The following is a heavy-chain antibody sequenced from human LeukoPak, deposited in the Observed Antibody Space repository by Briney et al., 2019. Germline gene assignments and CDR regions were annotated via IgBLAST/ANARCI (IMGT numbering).Heavy chain of an antibody. V-gene: IGHV3-33*01. CDR3: ARDRGIAAADF. J-gene: IGHJ4*02. CDR2: LWYDGDRK. CDR1: GFTFTTYG. D-gene: IGHD6-13*01. Sequence: HSGGSLRLSCAASGFTFTTYGLHWVRQAPGKGLEWLAVLWYDGDRKYYADSVKGRFTISGDKSKNTLYLEMNSLRGEDTAVYYCARDRGIAAADFWGQGTLVTVSS.